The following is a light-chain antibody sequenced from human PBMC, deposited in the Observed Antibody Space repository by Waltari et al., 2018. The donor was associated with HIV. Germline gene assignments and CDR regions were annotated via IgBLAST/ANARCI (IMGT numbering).Light chain of an antibody. CDR3: QQYYSTPFT. CDR2: WAS. V-gene: IGKV4-1*01. CDR1: QSVLYSSNNKNY. J-gene: IGKJ3*01. Sequence: DIVMTQSPDSLAVSLGERATINCKSSQSVLYSSNNKNYLAWYQQKPGQPPKLLIYWASTRESGVPDRFSCSGSGTDFTLTISSLQAVDVAVYYCQQYYSTPFTFGPGTKVDIK.